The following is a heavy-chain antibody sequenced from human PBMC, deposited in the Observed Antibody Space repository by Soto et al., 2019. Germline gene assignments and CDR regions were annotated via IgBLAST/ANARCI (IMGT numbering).Heavy chain of an antibody. J-gene: IGHJ3*02. D-gene: IGHD6-19*01. CDR3: ARSKQWLVPLLGAFDI. CDR1: GFTFSSYA. Sequence: PGGSLRLSXAASGFTFSSYAMHWVRQAPGKGLEWVAVISYDGSNKYYADSVKGRFTISRDNSKNTLYLQMNSLRAEDTAVYYCARSKQWLVPLLGAFDIWGQGTMVTVSS. CDR2: ISYDGSNK. V-gene: IGHV3-30-3*01.